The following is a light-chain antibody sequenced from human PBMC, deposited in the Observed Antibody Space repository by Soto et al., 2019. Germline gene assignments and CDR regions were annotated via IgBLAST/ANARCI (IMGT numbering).Light chain of an antibody. J-gene: IGKJ3*01. CDR2: GAS. CDR1: QSVSSNN. V-gene: IGKV3-20*01. CDR3: QQYGTSPFT. Sequence: EIVLTQSPGTLSLSPGERATLSCRASQSVSSNNLAWYQQRPGQAPRVVIYGASTRATGIPERFSGSGSGTDFTLTISRLEPEDFAVYYSQQYGTSPFTFGPGTKLDIK.